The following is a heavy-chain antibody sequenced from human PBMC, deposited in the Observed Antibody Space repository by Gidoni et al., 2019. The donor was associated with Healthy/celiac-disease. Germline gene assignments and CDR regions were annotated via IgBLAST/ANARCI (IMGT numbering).Heavy chain of an antibody. D-gene: IGHD3-10*01. CDR1: GFTFSNAW. CDR2: IKSKTDGGTT. J-gene: IGHJ4*02. CDR3: TTLSPFGLGGSDY. Sequence: EVQLVESGGGLVKPGGSLRLSCAASGFTFSNAWMNWVSQAPGKGLEWVGRIKSKTDGGTTDYAAPVKGRFTISRDDSKNTLYLQMNSLKTEDTAVYYCTTLSPFGLGGSDYWGQGTLVTVSS. V-gene: IGHV3-15*07.